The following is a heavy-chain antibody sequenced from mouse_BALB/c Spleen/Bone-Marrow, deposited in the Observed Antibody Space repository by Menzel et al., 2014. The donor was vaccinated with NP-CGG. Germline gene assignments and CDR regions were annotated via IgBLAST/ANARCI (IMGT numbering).Heavy chain of an antibody. CDR2: ISTYNGNT. Sequence: QVHVKQSGPEVVRPGVSEKISCKGSGYTFTDYAMHWVKQSHAKSLEWIGVISTYNGNTNYNQKFKGKATMTVDKSSSTAYMELARLTSEDSAIYYCAREVRAPWYAMDYWGQGTSVTVSS. CDR3: AREVRAPWYAMDY. D-gene: IGHD2-14*01. V-gene: IGHV1-67*01. J-gene: IGHJ4*01. CDR1: GYTFTDYA.